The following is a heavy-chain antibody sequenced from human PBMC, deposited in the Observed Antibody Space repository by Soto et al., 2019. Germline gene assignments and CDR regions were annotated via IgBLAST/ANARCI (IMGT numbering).Heavy chain of an antibody. D-gene: IGHD2-15*01. CDR1: GGSISSYY. CDR3: ARHVYCSGGSCGDY. Sequence: QVQLQESGPGLVKPSETLSLTCTVSGGSISSYYWSWIRQPPGKGLEWIGYIYYTGSTNYNPSLKRRVTISVDTSKNQSSLKLSSVTAADTAVYYCARHVYCSGGSCGDYWGQGTLVTVSS. V-gene: IGHV4-59*08. CDR2: IYYTGST. J-gene: IGHJ4*02.